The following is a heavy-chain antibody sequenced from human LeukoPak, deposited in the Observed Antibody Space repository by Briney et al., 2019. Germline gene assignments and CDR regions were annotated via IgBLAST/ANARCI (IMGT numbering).Heavy chain of an antibody. D-gene: IGHD3-10*01. J-gene: IGHJ4*02. V-gene: IGHV3-23*01. CDR2: INGSGDAT. CDR1: GFIFSHYT. Sequence: GGSLRLSCAVSGFIFSHYTMTWVRQAPGKGLEWVSSINGSGDATLYADSVVGRFTISRDNAKNTVSLQMNNLRAEDTAVYYCAKSDCGSDGCKLLHYWGQGTLVTASS. CDR3: AKSDCGSDGCKLLHY.